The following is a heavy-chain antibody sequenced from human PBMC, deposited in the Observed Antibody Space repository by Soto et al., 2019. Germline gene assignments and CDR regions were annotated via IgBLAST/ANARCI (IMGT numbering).Heavy chain of an antibody. V-gene: IGHV4-34*01. Sequence: SETLSLTCAVYGGSFSGYYWSWIRQPPGKGLEWIGEINHSGSTNYNPSLKSRVTISVDTSKNQFSLKLSSVTAADTAVYYCATFDGETNFDYWGQGTLVTVSS. CDR3: ATFDGETNFDY. CDR2: INHSGST. J-gene: IGHJ4*02. CDR1: GGSFSGYY. D-gene: IGHD7-27*01.